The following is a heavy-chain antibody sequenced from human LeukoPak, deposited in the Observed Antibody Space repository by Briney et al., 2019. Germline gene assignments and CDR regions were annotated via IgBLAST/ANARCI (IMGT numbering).Heavy chain of an antibody. Sequence: PGRSLRLSCAASGFTFSNYDMHWVRQAPGKGLEWVAVIWYDGNNKYYADSAKGRFTISRDISKNTLYLQMNSLRAEDTAVYYCARDLYRRAFDYWGQGTLVTVSS. CDR1: GFTFSNYD. V-gene: IGHV3-33*01. J-gene: IGHJ4*02. CDR2: IWYDGNNK. D-gene: IGHD1-26*01. CDR3: ARDLYRRAFDY.